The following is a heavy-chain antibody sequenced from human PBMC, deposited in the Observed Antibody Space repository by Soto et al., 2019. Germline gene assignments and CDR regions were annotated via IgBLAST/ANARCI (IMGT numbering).Heavy chain of an antibody. J-gene: IGHJ3*02. CDR3: VRDIESCFDI. V-gene: IGHV3-33*01. Sequence: QVELVESGGGVVQPGRSLRLSCAASGRTFSSYGMHWVRQAPGKGLEWVAVIGYDGSNKYYADSVKGRFTISRDNSKNTLYLQMNSLRAEDTAVYYCVRDIESCFDIWGQGTMVTVSS. CDR2: IGYDGSNK. D-gene: IGHD3-16*02. CDR1: GRTFSSYG.